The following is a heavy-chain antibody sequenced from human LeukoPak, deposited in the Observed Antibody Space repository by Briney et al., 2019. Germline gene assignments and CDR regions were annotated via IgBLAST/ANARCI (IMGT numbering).Heavy chain of an antibody. D-gene: IGHD6-19*01. CDR1: GGSITSGDYY. J-gene: IGHJ4*02. CDR3: ARDELEGQWLVRGDY. CDR2: INYRRAT. V-gene: IGHV4-39*02. Sequence: SETLSLTCTVSGGSITSGDYYWAWVRQPPGKGLEWIGSINYRRATYYNPSLKSRVTASVDTSKNQFSLNLSSVTAADTAVYYCARDELEGQWLVRGDYWGQGTLVTVSS.